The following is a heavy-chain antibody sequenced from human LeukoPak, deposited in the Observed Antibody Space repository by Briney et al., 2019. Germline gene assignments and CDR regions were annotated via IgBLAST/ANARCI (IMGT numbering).Heavy chain of an antibody. CDR3: ARDRGSGWFRDAFDI. D-gene: IGHD6-19*01. CDR2: IKQDGSEK. Sequence: GGSLRLSCAASGFTVSSNYMSWVRQAPGKGLEWVANIKQDGSEKYYVDSVKGRFTISRDNAKNSLYLQMNSLRAEDTAVYYCARDRGSGWFRDAFDIWGQGTMVTVSS. V-gene: IGHV3-7*01. J-gene: IGHJ3*02. CDR1: GFTVSSNY.